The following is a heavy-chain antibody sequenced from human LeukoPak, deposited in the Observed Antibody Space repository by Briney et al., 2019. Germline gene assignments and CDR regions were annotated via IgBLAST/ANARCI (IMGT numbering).Heavy chain of an antibody. CDR2: ISTNGTVI. Sequence: PGGSLRLSCAVSGFTFSSCEMNWVRQAPGKGLEWVSYISTNGTVIHYADSVKGRFTISRDNAKNSLYLQMNSLRAEDTAVYYCAPRTTVTTSWGQGTLVTVS. V-gene: IGHV3-48*03. CDR1: GFTFSSCE. CDR3: APRTTVTTS. D-gene: IGHD4-17*01. J-gene: IGHJ4*02.